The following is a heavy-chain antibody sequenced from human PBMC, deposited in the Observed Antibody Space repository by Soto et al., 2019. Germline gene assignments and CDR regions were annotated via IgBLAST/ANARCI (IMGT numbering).Heavy chain of an antibody. D-gene: IGHD1-1*01. V-gene: IGHV3-30*03. CDR1: GFTFSSYG. Sequence: PGGSLRLSCAASGFTFSSYGMHWVRQAPGKGLEWVAVISYDGSNKYYADSVKGRFTISRDNSKNTLYLQMNSLRAEDTAVYYCVRNQQRQLGENYYYGMDVWGQGTMVTVSS. J-gene: IGHJ6*02. CDR3: VRNQQRQLGENYYYGMDV. CDR2: ISYDGSNK.